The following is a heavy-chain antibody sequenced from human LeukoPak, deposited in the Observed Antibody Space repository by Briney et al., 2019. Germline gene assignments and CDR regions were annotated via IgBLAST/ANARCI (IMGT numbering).Heavy chain of an antibody. CDR3: ARLPYGDYSVWDAFDI. CDR2: INHSGST. CDR1: GGSFSNYY. J-gene: IGHJ3*02. D-gene: IGHD4-17*01. Sequence: SETLSLTCAVYGGSFSNYYWTWIRQPPGKGLEWIGEINHSGSTNYNPSLKSRVTISVDTSKNQFSLKLSSVTAADTAVYYCARLPYGDYSVWDAFDIWGQGTMVIVSS. V-gene: IGHV4-34*01.